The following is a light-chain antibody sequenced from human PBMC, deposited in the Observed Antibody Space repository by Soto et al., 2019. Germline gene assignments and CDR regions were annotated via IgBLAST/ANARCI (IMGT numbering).Light chain of an antibody. Sequence: QSALTQPASVSGSPGQSITISCTGASSDVGGYNYVSWYQQHPGKAPKLIIYGVTNRPSGVSNRFSGSKSGNTASLTISGLQAEDEAHYYCTSYTSSSTLRVFGGGTKVTVL. CDR2: GVT. J-gene: IGLJ3*02. CDR3: TSYTSSSTLRV. V-gene: IGLV2-14*01. CDR1: SSDVGGYNY.